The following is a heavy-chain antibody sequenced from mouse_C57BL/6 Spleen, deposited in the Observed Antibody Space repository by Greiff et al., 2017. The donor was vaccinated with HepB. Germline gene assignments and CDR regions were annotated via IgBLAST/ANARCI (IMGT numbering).Heavy chain of an antibody. Sequence: QVQLQQSGAELVRPGASVKLSCKASGYTFTDYYINWVKQRPGQGLEWIARIYPGSGNTYYNEKFKGKATLTAEKSSSTAYMQLSSLTSEDSAVYFGARGRDYDGRGAMTWGQGTSVTVSS. D-gene: IGHD1-1*01. V-gene: IGHV1-76*01. CDR3: ARGRDYDGRGAMT. CDR1: GYTFTDYY. CDR2: IYPGSGNT. J-gene: IGHJ4*01.